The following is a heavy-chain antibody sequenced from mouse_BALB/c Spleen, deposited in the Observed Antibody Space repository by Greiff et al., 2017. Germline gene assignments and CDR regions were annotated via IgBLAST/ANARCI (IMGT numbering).Heavy chain of an antibody. V-gene: IGHV7-3*02. CDR2: IRNKANGYTT. D-gene: IGHD2-4*01. Sequence: EVQGVESGGGLVQPGGSLRLSCATSGFTFTDYYMSWVRQPPGKALEWLGFIRNKANGYTTEYSASVKGRFTISRDNSQSILYLQMNTLRAEDSATYYCARDDYDYAMDYWGQGTSVTVSS. CDR3: ARDDYDYAMDY. J-gene: IGHJ4*01. CDR1: GFTFTDYY.